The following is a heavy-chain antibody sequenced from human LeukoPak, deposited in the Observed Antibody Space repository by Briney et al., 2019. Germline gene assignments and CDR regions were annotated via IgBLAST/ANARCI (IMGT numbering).Heavy chain of an antibody. D-gene: IGHD3-3*01. CDR2: IYYSGST. V-gene: IGHV4-59*12. CDR1: GGSISSYY. J-gene: IGHJ6*02. Sequence: SETLSLTCTVSGGSISSYYWSWIRQPPGKGLEWIGYIYYSGSTNYNPSLKSRVTISVDTSKNQFSLKLSSVTAADTAVYYCARGNYDFWSGFLRPYYYYGMDIWGQGTTVTVSS. CDR3: ARGNYDFWSGFLRPYYYYGMDI.